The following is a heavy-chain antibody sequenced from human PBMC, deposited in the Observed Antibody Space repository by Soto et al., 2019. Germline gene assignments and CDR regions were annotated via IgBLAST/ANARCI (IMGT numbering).Heavy chain of an antibody. Sequence: PGGSLRLSCAASGFPFSTYTINWVRQVPGKGLEWVSTISDAAGSAYYVDSVKGRFTISRDNSKKTLYLQMNSLRAEDSAVYYCARPYGGKIGDAPDLWGPGTMVTVSS. J-gene: IGHJ3*01. V-gene: IGHV3-23*01. D-gene: IGHD4-17*01. CDR2: ISDAAGSA. CDR3: ARPYGGKIGDAPDL. CDR1: GFPFSTYT.